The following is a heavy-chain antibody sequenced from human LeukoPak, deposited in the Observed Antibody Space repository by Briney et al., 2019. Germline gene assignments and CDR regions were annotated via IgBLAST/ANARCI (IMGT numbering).Heavy chain of an antibody. CDR1: GGSISNYY. J-gene: IGHJ4*02. CDR3: ARGIVLTGYASFDY. CDR2: VNHNGGT. V-gene: IGHV4-34*01. Sequence: PSETLSLTCTVSGGSISNYYWNWIRQPPGKGLEWIGEVNHNGGTNYSPSLKSRITISVDTSKNQFSLKLNSVTAADTAVYFCARGIVLTGYASFDYWGQGTPVTVSS. D-gene: IGHD2-8*01.